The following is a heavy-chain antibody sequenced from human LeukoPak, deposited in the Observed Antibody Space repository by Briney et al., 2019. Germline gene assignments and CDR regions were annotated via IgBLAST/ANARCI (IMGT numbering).Heavy chain of an antibody. CDR3: AKAVVADSGRLGRI. J-gene: IGHJ3*02. V-gene: IGHV3-23*01. CDR2: ISGSGGST. Sequence: GGSLRLSCAASGFTFSSYAMSWVRQAPGKGLEWVSAISGSGGSTYYADSVKGRFTISRDNSKNTLYLQMNSLRAEDTALYYCAKAVVADSGRLGRIWGQGTMVTVSS. CDR1: GFTFSSYA. D-gene: IGHD2-15*01.